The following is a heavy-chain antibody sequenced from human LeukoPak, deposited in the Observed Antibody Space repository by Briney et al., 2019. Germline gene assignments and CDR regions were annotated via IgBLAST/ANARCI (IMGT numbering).Heavy chain of an antibody. J-gene: IGHJ6*02. CDR1: GFTFSSYS. V-gene: IGHV3-21*01. D-gene: IGHD2-2*01. Sequence: GGSLRLSCAASGFTFSSYSMNWVRQAPGKGLEWVSSISSSSSDIYYADSVKGRFTISRDNAKNSLYLQMNSLRAEDTAVYYCARVRCSSTSCSLYYYYYGMDVWGQGTTVTVSS. CDR2: ISSSSSDI. CDR3: ARVRCSSTSCSLYYYYYGMDV.